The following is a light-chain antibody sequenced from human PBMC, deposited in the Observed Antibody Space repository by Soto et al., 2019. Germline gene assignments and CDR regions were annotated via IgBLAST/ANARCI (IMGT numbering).Light chain of an antibody. J-gene: IGKJ2*01. CDR1: QRVSSSS. CDR3: LQFDISPLYT. V-gene: IGKV3-20*01. CDR2: GAS. Sequence: LAPGESVTLSCRASQRVSSSSLTWYQQKPGQAPRLLIYGASTRATGIPDRFSGSGSGTDFSLTISRLEPEDFAVYYCLQFDISPLYTFGQGTK.